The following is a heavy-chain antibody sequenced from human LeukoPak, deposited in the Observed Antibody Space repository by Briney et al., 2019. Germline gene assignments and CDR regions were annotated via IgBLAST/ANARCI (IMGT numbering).Heavy chain of an antibody. J-gene: IGHJ6*02. CDR3: ASNQYYDILTGYLPYYYGMDV. CDR2: ISSSGSTI. D-gene: IGHD3-9*01. V-gene: IGHV3-11*01. CDR1: GFTFSDYY. Sequence: PGGSLRLSCAASGFTFSDYYMSWIRQAPGKGLEWVSYISSSGSTIYYADSVKGRFTISRDNAKNSLYLQMNSLRAEDTAVYCCASNQYYDILTGYLPYYYGMDVWGQGTTVTVSS.